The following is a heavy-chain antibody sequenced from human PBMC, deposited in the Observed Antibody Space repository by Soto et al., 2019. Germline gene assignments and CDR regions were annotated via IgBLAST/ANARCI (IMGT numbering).Heavy chain of an antibody. V-gene: IGHV5-51*01. J-gene: IGHJ6*02. Sequence: GESLKISCKGSGYSFTSYWIGWVRQMPGKGLEWMGIIYPGDSDTRYSPSFQGQVTISADKSISTAYLQWSSLKASDTAMYYCASSSGSYYGDYYYGMDVWGQGTTVTVSS. CDR1: GYSFTSYW. CDR3: ASSSGSYYGDYYYGMDV. CDR2: IYPGDSDT. D-gene: IGHD1-26*01.